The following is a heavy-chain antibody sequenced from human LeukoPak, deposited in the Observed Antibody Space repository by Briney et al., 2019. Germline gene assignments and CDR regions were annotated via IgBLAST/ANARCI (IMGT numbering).Heavy chain of an antibody. CDR2: ISWNSGSI. CDR3: AKARGRVYFDY. V-gene: IGHV3-9*01. CDR1: GFTFDDYA. J-gene: IGHJ4*02. Sequence: GGSLRLSCAASGFTFDDYAMHWVRQAPGKGLEWVSGISWNSGSIGYADSVKGRFTISRDNAKNSLYLQMNSLRAEDTALYYCAKARGRVYFDYWGQGTLVTISS. D-gene: IGHD1-26*01.